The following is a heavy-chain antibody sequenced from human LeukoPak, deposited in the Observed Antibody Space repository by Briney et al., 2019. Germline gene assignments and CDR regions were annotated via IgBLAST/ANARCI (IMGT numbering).Heavy chain of an antibody. Sequence: PSETLSLTCTVSGGSISSSGYYWGWIRQPPGKGLEWIGTIYYRGSTYYNPSLKSRVTISADTSKNQFSLKLSPVTAADTAVYYCARHEEDHYDSSGYYYSKYFQYWGQGTLVTVSS. CDR1: GGSISSSGYY. CDR3: ARHEEDHYDSSGYYYSKYFQY. CDR2: IYYRGST. V-gene: IGHV4-39*01. D-gene: IGHD3-22*01. J-gene: IGHJ1*01.